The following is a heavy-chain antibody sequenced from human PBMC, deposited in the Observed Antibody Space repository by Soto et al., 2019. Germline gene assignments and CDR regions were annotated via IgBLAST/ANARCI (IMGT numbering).Heavy chain of an antibody. CDR1: GDTFTCYY. D-gene: IGHD6-13*01. CDR3: ARRGSYSSSWHVRLEIAGFDP. J-gene: IGHJ5*02. CDR2: INPNSGGT. Sequence: ASVELCWEASGDTFTCYYRRWVRQAPGQVLEWMGWINPNSGGTNYAQKFQGSVTMTRDTSISTAYMELSRLRSDDTAVYYCARRGSYSSSWHVRLEIAGFDPWGQATFVTV. V-gene: IGHV1-2*02.